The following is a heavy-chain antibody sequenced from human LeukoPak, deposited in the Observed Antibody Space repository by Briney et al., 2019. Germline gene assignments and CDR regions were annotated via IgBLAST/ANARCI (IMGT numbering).Heavy chain of an antibody. CDR2: ISYDGSNK. D-gene: IGHD3-3*01. CDR3: ARGLRFLEGPDGY. J-gene: IGHJ4*02. Sequence: PGGSLRLSCAASGFTFSSYAMHWVRQAPGKGLEWVAVISYDGSNKYYADSVKGRFTISRDNSKNTLYLQMNSLRAEDTAVYYCARGLRFLEGPDGYRGQGTLVTVSS. CDR1: GFTFSSYA. V-gene: IGHV3-30*04.